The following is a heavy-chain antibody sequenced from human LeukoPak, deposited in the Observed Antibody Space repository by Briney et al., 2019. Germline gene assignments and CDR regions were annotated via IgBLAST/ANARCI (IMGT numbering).Heavy chain of an antibody. V-gene: IGHV3-23*01. CDR2: ISGSGGST. D-gene: IGHD4-17*01. CDR1: GFTFSSYA. CDR3: AKNYGDYDH. Sequence: GGSLRLSCAASGFTFSSYAMSWVRQAPGNRLEWVSAISGSGGSTYYADSVKGRFAISRDNSKNTLYLQMNSLRAEDTAVYYCAKNYGDYDHWGQGTLVTVSS. J-gene: IGHJ4*02.